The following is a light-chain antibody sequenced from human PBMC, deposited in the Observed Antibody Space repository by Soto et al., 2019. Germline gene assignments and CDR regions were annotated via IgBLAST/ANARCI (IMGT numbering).Light chain of an antibody. Sequence: EIVLTQSPDTLSLSPGERATLSCRASQSVSTNSLAWYQQKPGQAPRPLIYGASSRATGTPDRFSGSGSGTDFTLTISRLEPEDFAVYYCQQYGSSVLTFGGGTKVEIK. CDR3: QQYGSSVLT. CDR1: QSVSTNS. J-gene: IGKJ4*01. CDR2: GAS. V-gene: IGKV3-20*01.